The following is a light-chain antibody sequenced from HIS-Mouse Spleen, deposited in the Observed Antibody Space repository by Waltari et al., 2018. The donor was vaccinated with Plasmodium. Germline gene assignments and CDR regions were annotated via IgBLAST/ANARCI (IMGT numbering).Light chain of an antibody. CDR2: GAS. CDR3: KQYNNWSFT. J-gene: IGKJ3*01. CDR1: QSVSSN. V-gene: IGKV3-15*01. Sequence: EIVMTQSPATLSVSPGERATLSCRASQSVSSNLAWYQQKPGQAPRLLIYGASTRATGIPGRFSGSGYGTEFTLTISSLQSEDVAVYYCKQYNNWSFTFGPGTKVDIK.